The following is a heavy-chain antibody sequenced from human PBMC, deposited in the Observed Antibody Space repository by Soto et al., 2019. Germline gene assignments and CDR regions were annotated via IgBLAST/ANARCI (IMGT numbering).Heavy chain of an antibody. CDR3: ATRQLLAAAP. J-gene: IGHJ6*04. Sequence: RDPWGAFGGTCINIDVSRVLQAQGKGLEWVSLIYSGGSTYYADSVKGRFTISRDNSKNTLYLQMSSLRAEYTAVYYCATRQLLAAAPWGKGTSDTVSS. V-gene: IGHV3-53*01. CDR1: GGTCINID. CDR2: IYSGGST. D-gene: IGHD3-10*01.